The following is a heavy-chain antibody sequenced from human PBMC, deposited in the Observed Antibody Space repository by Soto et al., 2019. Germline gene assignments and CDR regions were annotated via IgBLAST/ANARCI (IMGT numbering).Heavy chain of an antibody. Sequence: PGESLKISCKGFGYTFASNWIAWVRQMPGKGLEWMGFIYPGGSDTRYSPSFQGQVTISADKSISTAYLLWSSLKASDTAIYYCARLIDCSNGVCYRFESWGQGTLVTVSS. CDR1: GYTFASNW. J-gene: IGHJ4*02. CDR2: IYPGGSDT. V-gene: IGHV5-51*01. CDR3: ARLIDCSNGVCYRFES. D-gene: IGHD2-8*01.